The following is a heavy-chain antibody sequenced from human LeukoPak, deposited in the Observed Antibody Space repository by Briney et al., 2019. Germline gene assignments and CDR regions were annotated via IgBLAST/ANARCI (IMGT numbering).Heavy chain of an antibody. Sequence: GASVKVSFKASGYTFTSYGISWVRQAPGQGLEWMGWTSAYNGNTNYAQKLQGRVTMTTDTSTSTAYMELRSLRSEDTAVYYCARGPIDCSGGSCYSGKYFQHWGQGTLVTVSS. V-gene: IGHV1-18*01. CDR1: GYTFTSYG. CDR3: ARGPIDCSGGSCYSGKYFQH. J-gene: IGHJ1*01. D-gene: IGHD2-15*01. CDR2: TSAYNGNT.